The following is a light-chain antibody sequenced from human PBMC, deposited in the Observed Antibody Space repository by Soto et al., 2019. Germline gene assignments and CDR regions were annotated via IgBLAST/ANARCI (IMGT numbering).Light chain of an antibody. CDR1: QSINAW. CDR2: AAS. Sequence: GDRVTITCRARQSINAWLAWYQQKPGKAPKLLIYAASSLQSGVPSRFSGSGSGTDFTLTISSLQPEDFATYYCQQANSFPFTFGQGTRLEIK. CDR3: QQANSFPFT. V-gene: IGKV1D-12*01. J-gene: IGKJ5*01.